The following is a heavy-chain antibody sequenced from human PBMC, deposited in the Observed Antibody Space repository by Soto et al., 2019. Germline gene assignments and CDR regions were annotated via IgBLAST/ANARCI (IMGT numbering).Heavy chain of an antibody. V-gene: IGHV1-18*01. CDR3: AREKAVTIRGNWFDP. CDR2: ISAYNGNT. J-gene: IGHJ5*02. Sequence: QVQLVQSGAEVKKPGASVKVSCKASGYTFTSYGISWVRQAPGQGLDWMGWISAYNGNTNYAQKLQGRVTMTTDTSTSTAYMELRSLRSDDTAVYYCAREKAVTIRGNWFDPWGQGTLVTVSS. CDR1: GYTFTSYG. D-gene: IGHD3-3*01.